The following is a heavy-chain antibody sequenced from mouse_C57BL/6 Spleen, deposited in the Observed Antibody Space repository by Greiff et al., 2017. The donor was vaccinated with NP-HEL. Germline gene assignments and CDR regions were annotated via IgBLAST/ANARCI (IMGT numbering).Heavy chain of an antibody. Sequence: EVKLQESGGGLVKPGGSLKLSCAASGFTFSSYAMSWVRQTPEKRLEWVATISDGGSYTYYPDNVKGRFTISRDNAKNNLYLQMSHLKSEDTAMYYCARGLLTGVFDYWGQGTTLTVSS. V-gene: IGHV5-4*03. CDR2: ISDGGSYT. CDR3: ARGLLTGVFDY. D-gene: IGHD4-1*01. J-gene: IGHJ2*01. CDR1: GFTFSSYA.